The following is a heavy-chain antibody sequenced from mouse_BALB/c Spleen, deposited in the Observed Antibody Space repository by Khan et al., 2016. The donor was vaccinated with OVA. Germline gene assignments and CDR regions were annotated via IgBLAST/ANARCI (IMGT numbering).Heavy chain of an antibody. J-gene: IGHJ2*01. CDR2: INPYNGDT. CDR1: GYSFTDYT. CDR3: VRGGSLY. D-gene: IGHD3-2*02. V-gene: IGHV1-18*01. Sequence: VRLQQSGPELVKPGASMKISCKASGYSFTDYTMNWVMQSHGKILEWIGLINPYNGDTKYNQKFKDKATITVDRSSSTAYMELLSLTSEDSAIYYCVRGGSLYWGQGTTLTVST.